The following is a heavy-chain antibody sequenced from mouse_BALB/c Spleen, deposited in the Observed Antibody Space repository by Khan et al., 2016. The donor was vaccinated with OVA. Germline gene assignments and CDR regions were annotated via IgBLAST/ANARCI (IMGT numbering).Heavy chain of an antibody. Sequence: EVKLEESGGGLVQPGGFMKLSCVASGFTFSNYWMTWVRQSPEKGPEWVAEIRSKSDDYVIYSAVSGKGRFTIAKNDSKSSVFLHMNNLRAEDAGNYYCWILLWGQGTTLTVSS. CDR1: GFTFSNYW. J-gene: IGHJ2*01. CDR3: WILL. CDR2: IRSKSDDYVI. V-gene: IGHV6-6*02.